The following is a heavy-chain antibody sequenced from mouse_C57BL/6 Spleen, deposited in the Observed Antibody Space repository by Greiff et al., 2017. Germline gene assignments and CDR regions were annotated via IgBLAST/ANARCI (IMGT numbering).Heavy chain of an antibody. CDR3: GMPPYAGKNCCDD. CDR1: GYTFTSYW. V-gene: IGHV1-72*01. D-gene: IGHD2-14*01. CDR2: IDPNSGGT. Sequence: QVQLQQPGAELVKPGASVKLSCKASGYTFTSYWMHWVKQRPGRGLAWIGRIDPNSGGTKYNEKFKNKATLTVAQPSSTAYMQLSSLTSEDSAGYYCGMPPYAGKNCCDDWGQGTTLTVSS. J-gene: IGHJ2*01.